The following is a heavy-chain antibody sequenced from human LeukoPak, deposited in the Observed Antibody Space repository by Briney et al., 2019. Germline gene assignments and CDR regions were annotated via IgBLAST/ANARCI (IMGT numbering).Heavy chain of an antibody. V-gene: IGHV4-34*01. Sequence: SETLSLTCAVYGGSFSGYYWSWIRQPPGKGLEWIGEINHSGSTNYNPSLKSRVTISVDTSKNQFSLKLSSVTAADTAVYYCARDTAVAGTDYGGQGTRVTV. D-gene: IGHD6-19*01. CDR2: INHSGST. CDR3: ARDTAVAGTDY. J-gene: IGHJ4*02. CDR1: GGSFSGYY.